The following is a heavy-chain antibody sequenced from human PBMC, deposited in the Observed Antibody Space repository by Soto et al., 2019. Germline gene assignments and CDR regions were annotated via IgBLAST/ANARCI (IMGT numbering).Heavy chain of an antibody. CDR2: IYYSGST. J-gene: IGHJ6*03. CDR1: GGSISSYY. CDR3: ARNDYIWGSYRPKYYMDV. V-gene: IGHV4-59*01. D-gene: IGHD3-16*02. Sequence: SETLSLTCTVSGGSISSYYWSWIRQPPGKGLEWIGYIYYSGSTNYNPSLKSRVTISVDTSKNQFSLKLSSVTAADTAVYYCARNDYIWGSYRPKYYMDVWGKGTTVTVSS.